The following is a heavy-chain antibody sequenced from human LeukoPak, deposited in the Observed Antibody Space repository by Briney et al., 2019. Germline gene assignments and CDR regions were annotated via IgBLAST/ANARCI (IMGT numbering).Heavy chain of an antibody. V-gene: IGHV1-3*01. Sequence: GASVKVSCKASGYTFTSYAMHWVRQAPGQRLEWMGWINAGNGNTKYSQKFQGRVTITRDTSASTAYMELSSLRSEDTAVYYCARDRWELLDAFDIWGQGTMVTVSS. D-gene: IGHD1-26*01. CDR3: ARDRWELLDAFDI. J-gene: IGHJ3*02. CDR2: INAGNGNT. CDR1: GYTFTSYA.